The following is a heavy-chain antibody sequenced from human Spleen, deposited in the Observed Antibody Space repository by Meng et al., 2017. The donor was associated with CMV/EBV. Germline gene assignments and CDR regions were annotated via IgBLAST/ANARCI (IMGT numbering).Heavy chain of an antibody. CDR3: VRVDCSTTSCPQGYYYYYNMDV. Sequence: ASVKVSCKASGYPFTSYDVNWVRQATGQGLEWMGWMNPHSGNAGCAQKFQGRLTMTRNTSISTAYMELSSLRPEDTAVYYCVRVDCSTTSCPQGYYYYYNMDVWGQGTTVTVS. V-gene: IGHV1-8*01. CDR2: MNPHSGNA. CDR1: GYPFTSYD. D-gene: IGHD2-2*01. J-gene: IGHJ6*02.